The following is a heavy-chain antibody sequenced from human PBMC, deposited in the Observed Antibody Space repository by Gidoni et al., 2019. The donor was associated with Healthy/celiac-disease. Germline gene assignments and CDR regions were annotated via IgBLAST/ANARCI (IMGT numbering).Heavy chain of an antibody. CDR1: GFTFSSYA. CDR2: ISGSGGST. CDR3: AKGVPGRPSYWYFDL. V-gene: IGHV3-23*04. Sequence: EVQLVESGGGLVQHGGSLRLSRAASGFTFSSYAMSWGRQAPGKGLEWVSAISGSGGSTYYADSVKGRFTISRDNSKNTLYLQMNSLRAEDTAVYYCAKGVPGRPSYWYFDLWGRGTLVTVSS. J-gene: IGHJ2*01. D-gene: IGHD2-15*01.